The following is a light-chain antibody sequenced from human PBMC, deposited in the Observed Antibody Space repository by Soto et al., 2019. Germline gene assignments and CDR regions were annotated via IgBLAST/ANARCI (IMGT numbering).Light chain of an antibody. Sequence: DIQMTQSPSCLSSSVGDIFTISCRASHSVVTHLSWLQQKPGKAPTLVIYDASTPQRGVPFRFSGSGSGTDFTLTISSLQPEDFATYSCQQTFSSPYTFGQGTKVDIK. V-gene: IGKV1-39*01. CDR1: HSVVTH. CDR2: DAS. J-gene: IGKJ2*01. CDR3: QQTFSSPYT.